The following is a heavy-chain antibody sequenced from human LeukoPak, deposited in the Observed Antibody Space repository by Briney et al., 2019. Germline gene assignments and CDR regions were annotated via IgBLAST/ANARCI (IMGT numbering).Heavy chain of an antibody. Sequence: PSETLSLTCTVSGGSISSGGYYWSWIRQHPGKGLEWIGYIYYSGSTYYNPSLKSRVTISVDTSKNQFSLKLSSVTAADTAVYYCARGAPEYYYGVWFDPWGQGTLVTVSS. CDR3: ARGAPEYYYGVWFDP. V-gene: IGHV4-31*03. D-gene: IGHD3-10*01. J-gene: IGHJ5*02. CDR1: GGSISSGGYY. CDR2: IYYSGST.